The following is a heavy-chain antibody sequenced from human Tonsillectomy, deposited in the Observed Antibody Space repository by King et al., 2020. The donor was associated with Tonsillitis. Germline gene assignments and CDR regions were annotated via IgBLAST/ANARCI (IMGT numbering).Heavy chain of an antibody. CDR2: ISTNGRSI. CDR1: GFRFSDSD. D-gene: IGHD3-16*01. V-gene: IGHV3-21*01. Sequence: VQLVESGGGLVKPGGSLILSCATSGFRFSDSDMNWVRQAPGKGLEWVSSISTNGRSIYYLDSVKGRFTISRDNAKNSLYFQMLSLRVEATAVYYCAKDKGAGYYDNNRGTFDIWGQGTLVTVS. J-gene: IGHJ3*02. CDR3: AKDKGAGYYDNNRGTFDI.